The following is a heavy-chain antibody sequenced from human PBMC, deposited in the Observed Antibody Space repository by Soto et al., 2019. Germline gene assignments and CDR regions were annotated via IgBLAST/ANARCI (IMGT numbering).Heavy chain of an antibody. V-gene: IGHV4-61*08. J-gene: IGHJ4*02. D-gene: IGHD4-17*01. CDR2: IYYSGST. CDR1: GGSNSSGGYS. CDR3: ARRYGPGFDY. Sequence: SETLSLTCAVSGGSNSSGGYSWSGIRQPPGKGLEWIGYIYYSGSTNYNPSLKSRVTISVDTSKNQFSLKLSSVTAADTAVYYCARRYGPGFDYWGQGTLVTVSS.